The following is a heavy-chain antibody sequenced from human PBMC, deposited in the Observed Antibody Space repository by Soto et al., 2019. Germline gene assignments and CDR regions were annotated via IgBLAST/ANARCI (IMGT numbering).Heavy chain of an antibody. V-gene: IGHV1-3*01. CDR1: GYTFTSYA. D-gene: IGHD2-21*02. Sequence: ASVEVSCTASGYTFTSYAIHWVRQAPGQRLEWMGWINAGNGNTKYSQKFQGRVTITRDTSASTAYMELSSLRSEDTAVYYCARSIVVVTAADYWGQGTLVTVSS. CDR3: ARSIVVVTAADY. CDR2: INAGNGNT. J-gene: IGHJ4*02.